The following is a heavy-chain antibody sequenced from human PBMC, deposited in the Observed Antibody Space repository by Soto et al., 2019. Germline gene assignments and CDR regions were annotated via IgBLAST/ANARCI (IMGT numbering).Heavy chain of an antibody. D-gene: IGHD3-3*01. CDR1: GGSISSYY. CDR3: ARVMGDFWSGYWFDP. J-gene: IGHJ5*02. Sequence: QVQLQESGPGLVKPSETLSLTCTVSGGSISSYYWSWIRQPPGKGLEWIGYIYYSGSTNYNPSPKSRVTISVDTSKNQFYLKMSSVTAADTGVYYCARVMGDFWSGYWFDPWGQGTLVTVSS. CDR2: IYYSGST. V-gene: IGHV4-59*01.